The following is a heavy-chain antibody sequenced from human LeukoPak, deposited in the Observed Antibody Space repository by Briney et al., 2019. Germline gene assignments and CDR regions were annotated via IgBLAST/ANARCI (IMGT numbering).Heavy chain of an antibody. CDR3: ARDPIGSRWPYYFDY. V-gene: IGHV1-3*01. D-gene: IGHD6-13*01. J-gene: IGHJ4*02. CDR1: GYTFTTYA. CDR2: INAGNGNT. Sequence: ASVKVSCKASGYTFTTYAMHWVRQAPGQRLEWMGWINAGNGNTKYSQKFQARVTITRDTSASTAYMELSSLRSEDTAVYYCARDPIGSRWPYYFDYWGQGSLVAVSS.